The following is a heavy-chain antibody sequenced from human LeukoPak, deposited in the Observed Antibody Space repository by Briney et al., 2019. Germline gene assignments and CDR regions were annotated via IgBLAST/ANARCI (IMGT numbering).Heavy chain of an antibody. CDR2: IIPIFGIA. Sequence: SVKVSCKASGGTFSSYAISWVRQAPGQGLEWMGRIIPIFGIANYAQKFQGRVTITADKSTSTAYMELSSPRSEDTAVYYCARRRGGRGSSSFWFDPWGQGTLVTVSS. V-gene: IGHV1-69*04. CDR3: ARRRGGRGSSSFWFDP. CDR1: GGTFSSYA. D-gene: IGHD6-6*01. J-gene: IGHJ5*02.